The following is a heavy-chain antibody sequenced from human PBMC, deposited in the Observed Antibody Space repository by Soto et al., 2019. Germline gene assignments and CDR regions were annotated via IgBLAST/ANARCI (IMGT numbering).Heavy chain of an antibody. CDR3: ARLRRFGDPWYIDY. CDR2: IYYSGST. Sequence: SETLSLTCTVSGGSISSSSYYWGWIRQPPGKGLEWIGSIYYSGSTYYNPSLKSRVTISVDTSKNQFSLKLSSVTAADTAVYYCARLRRFGDPWYIDYWGQGTLVTVSS. V-gene: IGHV4-39*01. D-gene: IGHD3-10*01. J-gene: IGHJ4*02. CDR1: GGSISSSSYY.